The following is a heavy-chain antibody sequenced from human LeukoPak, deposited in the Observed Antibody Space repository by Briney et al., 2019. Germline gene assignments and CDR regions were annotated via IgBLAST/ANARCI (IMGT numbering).Heavy chain of an antibody. CDR2: ISPSGGTT. Sequence: GGSLRLSCAAPGFTFSDYAMSWVRQAPGKGLEWVSSISPSGGTTYYADAVKGRFTMSRDNSKKTVYVEMSSLRADDTAVYYCAKLIAVIAGAIDYWGQGTLVTVSS. CDR1: GFTFSDYA. V-gene: IGHV3-23*01. D-gene: IGHD2-2*01. CDR3: AKLIAVIAGAIDY. J-gene: IGHJ4*02.